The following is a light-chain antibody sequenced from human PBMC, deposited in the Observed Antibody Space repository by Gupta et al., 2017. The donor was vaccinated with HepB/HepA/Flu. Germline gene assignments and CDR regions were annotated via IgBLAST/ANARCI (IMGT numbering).Light chain of an antibody. CDR1: GRDVGRYNL. Sequence: QSALTQPASVSGSPGQSITISCTGTGRDVGRYNLVSWYQQHPGKAPKLIIYEVTTRPSGVSNRFSGSKSGSTASLTIXGXQAEDEXDYYCCSFTDSSAFVLFGGGTKLTVL. J-gene: IGLJ2*01. CDR2: EVT. V-gene: IGLV2-23*02. CDR3: CSFTDSSAFVL.